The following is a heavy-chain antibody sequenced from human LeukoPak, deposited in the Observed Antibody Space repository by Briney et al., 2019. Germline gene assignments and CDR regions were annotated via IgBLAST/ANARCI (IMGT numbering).Heavy chain of an antibody. CDR2: LSSSGSNT. J-gene: IGHJ4*02. CDR3: AKGLSPHSSGYYFDY. CDR1: GFTFSSYA. D-gene: IGHD3-22*01. Sequence: GGSLRLSCVASGFTFSSYAMSWVRQAPGKGLEWVSALSSSGSNTHYADSVKGRFTISRDTSKKTLYLQMNSLRAEDTALYFCAKGLSPHSSGYYFDYWGQGALVTVSS. V-gene: IGHV3-23*01.